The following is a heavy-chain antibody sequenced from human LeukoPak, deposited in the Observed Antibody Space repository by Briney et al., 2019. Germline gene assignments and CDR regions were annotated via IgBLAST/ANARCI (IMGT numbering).Heavy chain of an antibody. J-gene: IGHJ4*02. CDR1: GFTFSSYS. V-gene: IGHV3-74*01. Sequence: PGGSLRLSCAASGFTFSSYSMNWVRHAPGKGLVWVSRINRDGRSTNYADSVKGRFTISRDNAKNTVFLQMNSLRAEDTAVYYCALPLRDGDFYFDYWGQGTLVTVSS. D-gene: IGHD4-17*01. CDR2: INRDGRST. CDR3: ALPLRDGDFYFDY.